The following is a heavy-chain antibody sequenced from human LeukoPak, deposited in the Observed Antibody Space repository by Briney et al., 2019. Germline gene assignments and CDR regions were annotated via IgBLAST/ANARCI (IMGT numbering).Heavy chain of an antibody. Sequence: GGSLRLSCTASGFTFNTYVMSWVRQAPGKGLEWVSGIDTSGDNTYYAASVKGRFTVSRDNSKNTLSLQMMSLRPEDTAVYYCARRQIFGVVIDFDYWGQGTLVTVSS. D-gene: IGHD3-3*01. V-gene: IGHV3-23*01. CDR2: IDTSGDNT. CDR3: ARRQIFGVVIDFDY. J-gene: IGHJ4*02. CDR1: GFTFNTYV.